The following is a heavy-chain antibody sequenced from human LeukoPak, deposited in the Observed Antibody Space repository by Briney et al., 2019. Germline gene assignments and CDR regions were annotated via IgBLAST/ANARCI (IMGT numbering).Heavy chain of an antibody. J-gene: IGHJ4*02. D-gene: IGHD5-12*01. Sequence: SVKVSCKASGGTFSSYAISWVRQAPGQGLEWMGRIIPILGIANYAQKFQGRVTITADKSTSTAYMELSSLRSEDTAVYYCAREGGGMATHHFDYWGQGTLVTVSS. V-gene: IGHV1-69*04. CDR1: GGTFSSYA. CDR2: IIPILGIA. CDR3: AREGGGMATHHFDY.